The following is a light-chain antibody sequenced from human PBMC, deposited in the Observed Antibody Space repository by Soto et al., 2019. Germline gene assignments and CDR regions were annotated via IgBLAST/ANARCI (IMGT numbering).Light chain of an antibody. Sequence: DIQMTQSPSSLSASVGDRVTITCQASQDISNYLNWYQQKPGKAPKLLIYDASNLETGVPSRFSGSGSGTDFTFTISSLQAEDIATYYCQQYDNLPLFTFGPGTKVDIK. CDR2: DAS. V-gene: IGKV1-33*01. J-gene: IGKJ3*01. CDR1: QDISNY. CDR3: QQYDNLPLFT.